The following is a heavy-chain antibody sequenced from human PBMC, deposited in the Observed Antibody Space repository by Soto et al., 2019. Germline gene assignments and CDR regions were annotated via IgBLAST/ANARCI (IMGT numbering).Heavy chain of an antibody. V-gene: IGHV3-15*01. CDR1: GFTFSNPW. CDR3: TTFGLRWGFDY. CDR2: IKSRTDGGTT. J-gene: IGHJ4*02. Sequence: EVQLVESGGGLVKPGESLRLSCATSGFTFSNPWMSWVRQAPGKGLEWVGRIKSRTDGGTTDYAAPVKGRFTISRDDSKSTLYLQMNGLKTEDTAVYYCTTFGLRWGFDYWGQGTLVTVSS. D-gene: IGHD4-17*01.